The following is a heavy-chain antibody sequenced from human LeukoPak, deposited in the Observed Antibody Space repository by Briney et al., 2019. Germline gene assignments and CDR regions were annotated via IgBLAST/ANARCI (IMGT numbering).Heavy chain of an antibody. CDR2: IWYDGSNI. Sequence: GRSLRPSCAASGFTFSSYGMHWVRQAPGKGLEWVAVIWYDGSNIYYADSVKGRFTISRDNSKNTLYLQMNSLRAEDTAVYHCARDSSDFDYWGQGTLVTVSS. CDR1: GFTFSSYG. J-gene: IGHJ4*02. V-gene: IGHV3-33*01. CDR3: ARDSSDFDY.